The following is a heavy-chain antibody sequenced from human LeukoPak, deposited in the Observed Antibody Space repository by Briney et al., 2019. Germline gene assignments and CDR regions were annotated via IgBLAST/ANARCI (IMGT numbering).Heavy chain of an antibody. D-gene: IGHD6-19*01. V-gene: IGHV4-61*01. Sequence: SETLSLTCTVSGGSISSSSYYWGWIRQPPGKGLERIGYIYYSGSTNYNPSLKSRVTISVDTSKNQFSLKLSSVTAADTAVYYCARDEIGGSSGSLGYWGQGTLVTVSS. CDR2: IYYSGST. CDR1: GGSISSSSYY. J-gene: IGHJ4*02. CDR3: ARDEIGGSSGSLGY.